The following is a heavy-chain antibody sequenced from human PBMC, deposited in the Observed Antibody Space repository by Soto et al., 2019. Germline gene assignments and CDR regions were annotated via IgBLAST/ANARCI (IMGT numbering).Heavy chain of an antibody. CDR3: ARGRRSSSWDDNWFDP. V-gene: IGHV4-31*03. CDR2: IYYSGST. J-gene: IGHJ5*02. CDR1: GGSISSGGYY. D-gene: IGHD6-13*01. Sequence: PSETLSLTCTVSGGSISSGGYYWSWIRQHPGKGLEWIGYIYYSGSTYYNPSLKSRVTISVDTSKNQFSLKLSSVTAADTAVYYCARGRRSSSWDDNWFDPWGQGTLVTVPQ.